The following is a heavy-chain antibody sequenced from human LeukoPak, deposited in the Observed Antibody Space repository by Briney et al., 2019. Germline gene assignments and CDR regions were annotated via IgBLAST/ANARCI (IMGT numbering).Heavy chain of an antibody. Sequence: SVKVSCKASGYTFTSYGISWVRQAPGQGLEWMGWISAYNGNTNYAQKLQGRVTMTTDTSTSTAYMELRSPRSDDTAVYYCARVRGYCSGGSCYSGGNFDYWGQGTLVTVSS. CDR3: ARVRGYCSGGSCYSGGNFDY. CDR2: ISAYNGNT. D-gene: IGHD2-15*01. J-gene: IGHJ4*02. V-gene: IGHV1-18*01. CDR1: GYTFTSYG.